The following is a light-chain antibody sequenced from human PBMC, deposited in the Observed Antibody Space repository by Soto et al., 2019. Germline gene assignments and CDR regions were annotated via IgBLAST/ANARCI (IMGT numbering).Light chain of an antibody. CDR2: WVS. CDR1: QSVLYSSNNKNY. J-gene: IGKJ2*01. CDR3: QQYESTPPT. V-gene: IGKV4-1*01. Sequence: DIVMTQSPDSLAVSLGERATINCKSSQSVLYSSNNKNYLAWYQQRPGQPPKLLIYWVSTRESGVPDLFSGSGSGTDFTLTITSLQAEDVAVYYCQQYESTPPTFGQGTKLAIK.